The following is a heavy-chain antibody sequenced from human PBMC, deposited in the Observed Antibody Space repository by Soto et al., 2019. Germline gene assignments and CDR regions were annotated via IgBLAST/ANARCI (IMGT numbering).Heavy chain of an antibody. J-gene: IGHJ4*02. CDR3: ARRGSGSYYDY. D-gene: IGHD1-26*01. Sequence: EVQLLESGGGLVQPGGSLRLSCAASGFTFSSYAMRWVRQAPGKGLEWVSAISGSGGSTYYADSVKGRFTIARDNSKNTLYLQMNSLRAEDTAVYYCARRGSGSYYDYWGQGTLVTVSS. CDR2: ISGSGGST. V-gene: IGHV3-23*01. CDR1: GFTFSSYA.